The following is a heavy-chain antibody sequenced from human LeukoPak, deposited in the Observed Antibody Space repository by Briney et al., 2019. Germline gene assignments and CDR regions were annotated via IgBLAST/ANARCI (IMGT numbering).Heavy chain of an antibody. CDR3: ARALGAFDI. CDR1: GGSSSFYY. J-gene: IGHJ3*02. Sequence: SETLSLTCGVSGGSSSFYYWSWIRQPPGKGLEWIGEISQGGSTNYNPSLKSRVNISLDTSENQFSLKLSSVTAADTAVYYCARALGAFDIWGQGTMVTVSS. CDR2: ISQGGST. V-gene: IGHV4-34*01.